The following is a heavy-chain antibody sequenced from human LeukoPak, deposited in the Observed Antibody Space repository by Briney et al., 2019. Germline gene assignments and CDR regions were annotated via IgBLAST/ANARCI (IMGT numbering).Heavy chain of an antibody. D-gene: IGHD5-18*01. V-gene: IGHV1-18*01. CDR3: AILVFSVQPFDY. Sequence: ASVKVSCKASGYTFTSYGISWVRQAPGQGLEWMGWISAYNGNTNYAQKLQGRVTITRDTSASTAYMELSSLRSEDTAVYYCAILVFSVQPFDYWGQGTLVTVSS. CDR2: ISAYNGNT. CDR1: GYTFTSYG. J-gene: IGHJ4*02.